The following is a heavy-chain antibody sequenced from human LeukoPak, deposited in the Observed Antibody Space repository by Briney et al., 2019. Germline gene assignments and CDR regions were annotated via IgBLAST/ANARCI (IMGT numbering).Heavy chain of an antibody. J-gene: IGHJ4*02. CDR2: ISSSSSYI. CDR1: GFTFSSYA. D-gene: IGHD6-19*01. CDR3: AGEVAATLGY. V-gene: IGHV3-21*01. Sequence: KPGGSLRLSCAASGFTFSSYAMSWVRQAPGKGLEWVSSISSSSSYIYYADSVKGRFTISRDNAKNSLYLQMNSLRAEDTAVYYCAGEVAATLGYWGQGTLVTVSS.